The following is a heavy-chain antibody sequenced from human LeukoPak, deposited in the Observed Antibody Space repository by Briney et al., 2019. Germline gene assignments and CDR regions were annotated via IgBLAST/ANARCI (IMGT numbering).Heavy chain of an antibody. D-gene: IGHD3-22*01. J-gene: IGHJ4*02. CDR3: AKDPKPAYYYDSSGYGSPDY. CDR2: ISYDGSNK. V-gene: IGHV3-30*18. CDR1: GFTFSSYG. Sequence: GGSLRLSCAASGFTFSSYGMHWVRQAPGKGLEWVAVISYDGSNKYYADSVKGRFTISRDNSKNTLYLQMNSLRAEDTAVYYCAKDPKPAYYYDSSGYGSPDYWGQGTLATVSS.